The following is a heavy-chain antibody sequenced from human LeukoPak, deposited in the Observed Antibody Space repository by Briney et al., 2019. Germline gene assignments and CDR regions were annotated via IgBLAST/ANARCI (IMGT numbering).Heavy chain of an antibody. CDR1: GFTFSSYS. J-gene: IGHJ4*02. D-gene: IGHD3-22*01. CDR3: AKSEYYYDSSGYYNLGDY. V-gene: IGHV3-21*04. Sequence: GGSLRLSCAASGFTFSSYSMNWVRQAPGKGLEWVSSISSSSSYIYYADSVRGRFTISRDNAKNSLYLQMNSLRAEDTAVYYCAKSEYYYDSSGYYNLGDYWGQGTLVTVSS. CDR2: ISSSSSYI.